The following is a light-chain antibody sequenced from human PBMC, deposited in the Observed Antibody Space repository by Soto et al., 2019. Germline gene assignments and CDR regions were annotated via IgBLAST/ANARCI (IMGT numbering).Light chain of an antibody. CDR3: QQYGTSPRT. CDR2: GAS. J-gene: IGKJ1*01. CDR1: QTITSNY. Sequence: EIVLTQSPVTLSLSPGERATLSCRASQTITSNYLAWYQQKPGQAPNLLIYGASTRATGIPDRFGGSGSGTDFPLTISRLEPADSAVYYCQQYGTSPRTFGQGTKVEIK. V-gene: IGKV3-20*01.